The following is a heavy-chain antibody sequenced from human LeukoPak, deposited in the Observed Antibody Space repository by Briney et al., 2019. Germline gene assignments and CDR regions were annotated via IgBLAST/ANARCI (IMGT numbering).Heavy chain of an antibody. CDR1: GFTVSGNF. Sequence: GGSLRLSCDASGFTVSGNFMSWVRQAPGKGLEWVSGIYSGGDIAYADSVKGRFTISSDTSQNKLYLHMNSLRVEDTAVYYCAKDLLSAVIYYDYVWGSYRNNAFDIWGQGTMVTVSS. J-gene: IGHJ3*02. CDR3: AKDLLSAVIYYDYVWGSYRNNAFDI. D-gene: IGHD3-16*02. CDR2: IYSGGDI. V-gene: IGHV3-53*01.